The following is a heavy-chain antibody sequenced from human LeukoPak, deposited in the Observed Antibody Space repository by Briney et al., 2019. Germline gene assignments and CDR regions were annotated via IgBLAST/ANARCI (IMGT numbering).Heavy chain of an antibody. J-gene: IGHJ6*03. D-gene: IGHD2-8*01. CDR3: ARLAFCTNAVCFSNYYYSMDV. CDR2: IYPDYSDT. Sequence: GESLKISCKGSGYSFTSYWIGWVRQMPGKGLEWMGIIYPDYSDTNYSPSFQGQVTISAAKSISTAYLQWSSMKASDTAMYYCARLAFCTNAVCFSNYYYSMDVWGRGTTVTVSS. V-gene: IGHV5-51*01. CDR1: GYSFTSYW.